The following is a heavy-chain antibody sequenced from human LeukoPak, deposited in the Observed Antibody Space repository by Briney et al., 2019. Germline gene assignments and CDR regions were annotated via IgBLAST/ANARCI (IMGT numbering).Heavy chain of an antibody. CDR2: INPSGGST. CDR1: GYTFTSYY. CDR3: ATGYSSAMVVY. J-gene: IGHJ4*02. D-gene: IGHD6-19*01. V-gene: IGHV1-46*01. Sequence: GASVKVSCKASGYTFTSYYMHWVRQAPGQGLEWMGIINPSGGSTSYAQKFQGRVTMTTDTSTSTAYMELRSLRSDDTAVYYCATGYSSAMVVYWGQGTLVTVSS.